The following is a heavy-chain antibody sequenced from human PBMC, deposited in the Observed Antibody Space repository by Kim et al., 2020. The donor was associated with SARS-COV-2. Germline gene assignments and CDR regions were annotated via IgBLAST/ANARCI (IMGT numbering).Heavy chain of an antibody. CDR3: ARDGYSYLDV. CDR1: GGSLSSVGYY. V-gene: IGHV4-31*03. Sequence: SETLSLTCTVSGGSLSSVGYYWSWIRQFPGKDLEWIGYIYHSGSTYYNPSLKSRVIMSVDTSKNQFSLKLSSVTAADTAVYYCARDGYSYLDVWGQGTTV. D-gene: IGHD5-18*01. J-gene: IGHJ6*01. CDR2: IYHSGST.